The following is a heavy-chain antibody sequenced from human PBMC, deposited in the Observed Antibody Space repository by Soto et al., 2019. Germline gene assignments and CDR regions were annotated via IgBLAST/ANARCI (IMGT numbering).Heavy chain of an antibody. D-gene: IGHD6-13*01. J-gene: IGHJ4*02. CDR3: AKERPYSSSWYEGGDFDF. CDR2: MSYDGSNK. Sequence: QVQLVESGGGVVQPGRSLRLSCAASGFTFSSYGMHWVRQAPGKGLEWVALMSYDGSNKYYADSVKGRFTISSDNSKNKLYLQMNSLRAEDTAVYYCAKERPYSSSWYEGGDFDFWGQGTLVTVSS. CDR1: GFTFSSYG. V-gene: IGHV3-30*18.